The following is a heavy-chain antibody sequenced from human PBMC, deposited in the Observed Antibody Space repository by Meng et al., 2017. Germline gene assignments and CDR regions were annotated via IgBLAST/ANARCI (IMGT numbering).Heavy chain of an antibody. CDR2: INPNSGGT. D-gene: IGHD5-12*01. Sequence: QGQLVRSRTEVKTPVASGTFSDQASGYTFTGYYMHWVRQAPGQGLEWMGRINPNSGGTNYAQKFQGRVTMTRDTSISTAYMELSRLRSDDTAVYYCARSIVATMVFDYWGQGTLVTVSS. CDR1: GYTFTGYY. V-gene: IGHV1-2*02. CDR3: ARSIVATMVFDY. J-gene: IGHJ4*02.